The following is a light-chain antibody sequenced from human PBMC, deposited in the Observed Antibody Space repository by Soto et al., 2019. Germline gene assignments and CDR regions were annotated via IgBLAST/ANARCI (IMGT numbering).Light chain of an antibody. CDR3: QPYNSYSVT. Sequence: DIQMTQSPSTLSASVGDRVTITCRASQSISSWLAWYQQKPGKAPKLLIYDASSLESGVPSRFSGSGSGTEFTLTISSLQPDDFATYYCQPYNSYSVTFGQRTRLE. CDR2: DAS. V-gene: IGKV1-5*01. CDR1: QSISSW. J-gene: IGKJ5*01.